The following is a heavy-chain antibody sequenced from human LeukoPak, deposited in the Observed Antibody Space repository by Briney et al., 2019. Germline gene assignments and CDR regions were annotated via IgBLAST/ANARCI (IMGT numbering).Heavy chain of an antibody. CDR3: ARSRTSSPYDKNLNF. CDR2: ISSSINYI. Sequence: GGSLRLSCAASGFTFSSYTMSWVRAAPGKGLEWVSSISSSINYIYHADSVKGRFTISSDDAQNSVYLQMNSLKDEDTAVYYCARSRTSSPYDKNLNFWGQGTLVIVSS. D-gene: IGHD1-14*01. J-gene: IGHJ4*02. V-gene: IGHV3-21*01. CDR1: GFTFSSYT.